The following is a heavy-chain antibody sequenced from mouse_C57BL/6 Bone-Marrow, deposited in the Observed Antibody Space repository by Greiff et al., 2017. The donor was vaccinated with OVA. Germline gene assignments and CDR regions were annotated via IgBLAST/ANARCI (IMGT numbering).Heavy chain of an antibody. CDR1: GFTFSSYA. Sequence: EVKLVESGGGLVKPGGSLKLSCAASGFTFSSYAMSWVRQTPEKRLEWVATISDGGSYTYYPDNVKGRFTISRDNAKNNLYLQMSHLKSEDTAMYYCARDRDYYGSSHWYFDVWGTGTTVTVSS. CDR3: ARDRDYYGSSHWYFDV. CDR2: ISDGGSYT. J-gene: IGHJ1*03. D-gene: IGHD1-1*01. V-gene: IGHV5-4*01.